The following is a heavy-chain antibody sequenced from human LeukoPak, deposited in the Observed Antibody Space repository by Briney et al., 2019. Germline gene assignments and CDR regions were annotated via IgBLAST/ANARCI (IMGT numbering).Heavy chain of an antibody. CDR2: IIPIFGTA. J-gene: IGHJ6*03. D-gene: IGHD5-12*01. CDR3: ARADLTNSGYDTYYYYYYMDV. CDR1: GGTFSSYA. V-gene: IGHV1-69*06. Sequence: ASVKVSCKASGGTFSSYAISWVRQAPGQGLEWMGGIIPIFGTANYAQKFQGRVTITADKSTSTAHMELSSLRSEDTAVYYCARADLTNSGYDTYYYYYYMDVWGKGTTVTVSS.